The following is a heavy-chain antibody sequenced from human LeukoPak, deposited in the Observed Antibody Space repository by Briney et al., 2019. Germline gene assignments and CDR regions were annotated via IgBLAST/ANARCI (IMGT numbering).Heavy chain of an antibody. Sequence: GGSLRLSCAASGFTFDRYCIHWVRQAPGKGVEWVAVISYDGSNRYYADSVKGRFTISRDNSKNTLYLQMNSLRVEDTAVYYCARERGSGWYVAPDSWGQGVLVTVSS. V-gene: IGHV3-30*03. CDR2: ISYDGSNR. CDR3: ARERGSGWYVAPDS. D-gene: IGHD6-19*01. J-gene: IGHJ5*01. CDR1: GFTFDRYC.